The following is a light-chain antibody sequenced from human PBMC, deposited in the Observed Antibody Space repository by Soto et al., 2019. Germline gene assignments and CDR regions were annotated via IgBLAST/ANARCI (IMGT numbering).Light chain of an antibody. CDR3: QQSFSFPLT. CDR1: QNIGTY. V-gene: IGKV1-39*01. Sequence: DIQMTQSPSSLSASVGDRVSITCRASQNIGTYLHWYQQKPGKTPKILIYTASSSHGGVPPRFSGSGSGTDFTLTISSLQPEDFATYYCQQSFSFPLTFGPGTKVDI. J-gene: IGKJ3*01. CDR2: TAS.